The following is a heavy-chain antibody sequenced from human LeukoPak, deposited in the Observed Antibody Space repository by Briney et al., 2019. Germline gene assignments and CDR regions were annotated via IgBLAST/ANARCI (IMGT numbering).Heavy chain of an antibody. CDR1: GDSVSGVY. Sequence: SETLSLTCTVSGDSVSGVYWSWIRQPPGKGLEWIGSIYYSGSTYYNPSLKSRVTISVDTSKNQFSLKLSSVTAADTAVYYCARLGQWLVRGFDYWGQGTLVTVSS. J-gene: IGHJ4*02. CDR2: IYYSGST. V-gene: IGHV4-59*05. CDR3: ARLGQWLVRGFDY. D-gene: IGHD6-19*01.